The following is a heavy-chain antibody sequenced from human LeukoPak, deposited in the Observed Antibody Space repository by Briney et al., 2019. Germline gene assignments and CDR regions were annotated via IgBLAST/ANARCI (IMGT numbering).Heavy chain of an antibody. CDR3: ARDHDFWSGYYYFDY. V-gene: IGHV4-31*03. Sequence: SQTLSLTCTVSGGSISSGGYYWTWIRQPPGKGLEWIGYMSQSGSTYYNPSLKSRVTISVDTSKSQFSLKLTSVTAADTAVYYCARDHDFWSGYYYFDYWGQGTLVTVSS. CDR2: MSQSGST. D-gene: IGHD3-3*01. J-gene: IGHJ4*02. CDR1: GGSISSGGYY.